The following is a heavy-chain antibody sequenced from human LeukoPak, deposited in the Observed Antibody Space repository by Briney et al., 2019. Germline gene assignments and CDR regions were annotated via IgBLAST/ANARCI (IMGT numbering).Heavy chain of an antibody. Sequence: ETLSLTCAVYGGSFSGYYWSWVRQAPGKGLEWVSAISGSGGSTYYADSVKGRFTISRDNSKNTLYLQMNSLRAEDTAVYYCAKGGRGFGELVYYYYGMDVWGKGTTVTVSS. CDR3: AKGGRGFGELVYYYYGMDV. J-gene: IGHJ6*04. V-gene: IGHV3-23*01. CDR1: GGSFSGYY. D-gene: IGHD3-10*01. CDR2: ISGSGGST.